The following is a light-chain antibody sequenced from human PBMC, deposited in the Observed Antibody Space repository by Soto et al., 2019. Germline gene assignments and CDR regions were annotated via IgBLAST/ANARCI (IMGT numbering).Light chain of an antibody. CDR1: QSVRSSS. V-gene: IGKV3-20*01. CDR3: QQYGSSGT. J-gene: IGKJ1*01. Sequence: EIVLKQSPGTLSLSPGERATLSCRASQSVRSSSLAWYQQKPGQAPRLLIYGASNRATGIPDRFSGSGSGTDFTLTISRLEPEDFAVYYCQQYGSSGTFGQGTKVDIK. CDR2: GAS.